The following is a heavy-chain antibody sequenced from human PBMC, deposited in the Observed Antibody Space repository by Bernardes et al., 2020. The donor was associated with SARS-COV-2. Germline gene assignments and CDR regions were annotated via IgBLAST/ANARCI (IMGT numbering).Heavy chain of an antibody. CDR2: ISGSGGST. D-gene: IGHD2-2*01. V-gene: IGHV3-23*01. CDR1: GFTFSSYA. CDR3: RGPDSLLPPPYCSSTSCKGRFDH. Sequence: GGSLRLSCAASGFTFSSYAMSWVRQAPGKGLEWVSAISGSGGSTYYADSVKGRFTISRDNSKNTMYLQMNSLRAEDTAVNYCRGPDSLLPPPYCSSTSCKGRFDHWGQGTLVTVSS. J-gene: IGHJ4*02.